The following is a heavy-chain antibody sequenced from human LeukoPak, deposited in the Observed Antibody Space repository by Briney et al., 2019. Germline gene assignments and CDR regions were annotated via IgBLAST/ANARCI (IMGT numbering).Heavy chain of an antibody. CDR2: LKQDGGEI. Sequence: PGGSLRLSCVASDFTFSNYWMSWVRQAPGKGLEWVGNLKQDGGEIYYLDSVKGRFTISRDNTKNSLYLQMNSLRAEDTAVYYCATIEAVRFHYWGQGTLVTVSS. V-gene: IGHV3-7*01. D-gene: IGHD4-17*01. J-gene: IGHJ4*02. CDR1: DFTFSNYW. CDR3: ATIEAVRFHY.